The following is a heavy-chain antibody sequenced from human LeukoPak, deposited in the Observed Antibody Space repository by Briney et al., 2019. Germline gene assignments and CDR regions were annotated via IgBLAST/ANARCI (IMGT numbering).Heavy chain of an antibody. J-gene: IGHJ4*02. V-gene: IGHV4-39*02. CDR3: ARDLKKTGGFDY. D-gene: IGHD7-27*01. CDR1: GGSVGGNTYY. Sequence: SETLSRTCSVSGGSVGGNTYYWGWIRQPPGKGLEWIGNIFYTGSTYYNPSLKSRVTISIDTSKTQFSLKLSSVTAADTAVYYCARDLKKTGGFDYWGQGTLVTVPS. CDR2: IFYTGST.